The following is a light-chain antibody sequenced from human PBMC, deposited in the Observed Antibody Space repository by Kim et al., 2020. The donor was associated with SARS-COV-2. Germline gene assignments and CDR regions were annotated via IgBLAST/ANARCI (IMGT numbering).Light chain of an antibody. CDR3: VLYLGSGYWM. CDR2: STN. V-gene: IGLV8-61*01. Sequence: QTVVTQEPSFSVSPGGTVTLTCGFTSGSVSTSYYASWYQQIPGRAPRTLVYSTNIRSSGVPDRFSGSILGNKAALTITGAQADDESAYHCVLYLGSGYWMFGGGTQLTVL. J-gene: IGLJ3*02. CDR1: SGSVSTSYY.